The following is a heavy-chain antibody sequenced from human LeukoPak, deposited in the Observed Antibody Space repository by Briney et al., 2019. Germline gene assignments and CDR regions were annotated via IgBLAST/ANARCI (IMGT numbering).Heavy chain of an antibody. CDR1: GFTFSSYA. CDR3: AKEQAAGSSSWYSTFDY. D-gene: IGHD6-13*01. J-gene: IGHJ4*02. V-gene: IGHV3-23*01. Sequence: GGSLRLSCAASGFTFSSYAMSWVRQAPGKGLEWVSAISGSGGSTYYADSVKGRFTISRDNSKNTLYLQMNSLRAEDTAVYYCAKEQAAGSSSWYSTFDYWGQGTQVTVSS. CDR2: ISGSGGST.